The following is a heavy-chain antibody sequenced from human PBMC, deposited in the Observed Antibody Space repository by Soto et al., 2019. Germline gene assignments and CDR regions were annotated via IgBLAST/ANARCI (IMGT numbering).Heavy chain of an antibody. J-gene: IGHJ6*02. CDR3: ARVSSPGGDYFYGMDG. V-gene: IGHV3-33*01. D-gene: IGHD6-19*01. CDR1: GFTFSSYG. CDR2: IWYDGSNK. Sequence: PGGSLRLSCAASGFTFSSYGMHWVRQAPGKGLEWVAVIWYDGSNKYYADSVKGRFTISRDNSENTLHLQMNSLRAEDTAVYFCARVSSPGGDYFYGMDGWGQGTTVTVSS.